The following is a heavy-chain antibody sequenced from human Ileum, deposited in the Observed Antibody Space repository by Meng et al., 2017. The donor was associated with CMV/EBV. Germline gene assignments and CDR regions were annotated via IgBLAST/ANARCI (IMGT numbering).Heavy chain of an antibody. CDR1: GDPISSGSHS. J-gene: IGHJ4*02. CDR2: MYFSGIA. CDR3: ARDLTNKWFYY. V-gene: IGHV4-39*07. Sequence: QMQLQESGQALVKPAETLSLTCTASGDPISSGSHSWAWFRQPPGKRLEWIGSMYFSGIADYNPSLKSRVTISLHATQKQFSLRLTSVTAADSAVYFCARDLTNKWFYYWGQGTLVTVSS. D-gene: IGHD1-26*01.